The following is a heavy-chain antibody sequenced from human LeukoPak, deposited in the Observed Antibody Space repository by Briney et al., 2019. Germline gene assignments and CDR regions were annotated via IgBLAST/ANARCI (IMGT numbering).Heavy chain of an antibody. Sequence: SLRLSCTASGFTFGDCAMSWVRQAPGKGLEWVGFIRSKAYGGTTEYAASVKGRFTISRDDSKSIAYLQMNSLKTEDTAVYYCTRDSCSSTSCYFAFDIWGQGTMVTVSS. D-gene: IGHD2-2*01. CDR1: GFTFGDCA. J-gene: IGHJ3*02. CDR3: TRDSCSSTSCYFAFDI. V-gene: IGHV3-49*04. CDR2: IRSKAYGGTT.